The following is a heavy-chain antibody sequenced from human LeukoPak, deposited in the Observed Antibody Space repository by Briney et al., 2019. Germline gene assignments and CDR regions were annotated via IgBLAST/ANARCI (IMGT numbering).Heavy chain of an antibody. CDR2: IYYSGST. Sequence: PSETLSLTCTVSGGSISSSSYYWGWIRQPPGKGLEWIGSIYYSGSTYYNPSLKSRVTISVDTSKNQFSLKLSSVTAADTAVYYCARGVGVQRRKNWFDPWGQGTLVTVSS. D-gene: IGHD2-8*01. CDR1: GGSISSSSYY. CDR3: ARGVGVQRRKNWFDP. V-gene: IGHV4-39*07. J-gene: IGHJ5*02.